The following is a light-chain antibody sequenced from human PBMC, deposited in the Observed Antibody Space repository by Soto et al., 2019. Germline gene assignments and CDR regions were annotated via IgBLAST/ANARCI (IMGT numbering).Light chain of an antibody. CDR1: SNDIGAYNY. J-gene: IGLJ1*01. V-gene: IGLV2-14*01. Sequence: QSALTQPASVSGSPGQSITISCTRTSNDIGAYNYVSWYQHHPGRAPKLIIYEVTNRPSGVSNRFSGSKSGNTASLTISGLRTEDEADYYCSSYTSSSTLYVFATRTKVTV. CDR2: EVT. CDR3: SSYTSSSTLYV.